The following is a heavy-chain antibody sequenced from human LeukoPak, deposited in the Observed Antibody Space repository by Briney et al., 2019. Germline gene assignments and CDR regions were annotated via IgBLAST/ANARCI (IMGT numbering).Heavy chain of an antibody. CDR3: AKDRTVTAYYSYYDMDV. CDR2: FSGGGGST. D-gene: IGHD2-21*02. Sequence: GGSLRLSCAASGFTFSSYAMSWVRQAPGKGLEWVSTFSGGGGSTYYADSVKGRFTISRDNSKNTLYLQMNSLRAEDTAVYYCAKDRTVTAYYSYYDMDVWGQGTTVTVSS. J-gene: IGHJ6*02. V-gene: IGHV3-23*01. CDR1: GFTFSSYA.